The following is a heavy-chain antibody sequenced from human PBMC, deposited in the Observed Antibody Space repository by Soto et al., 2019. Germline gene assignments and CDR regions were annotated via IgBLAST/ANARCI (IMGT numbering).Heavy chain of an antibody. CDR3: ARVGDGVKGDAFYI. V-gene: IGHV3-21*01. CDR1: GFTFSSYS. D-gene: IGHD3-10*01. J-gene: IGHJ3*02. CDR2: ISSSSSYI. Sequence: VQLVESGGGLVKPGGSLRLSCAASGFTFSSYSMNWVRQAPGKGLEWVSSISSSSSYIYYADSVKGRFTISRDNAKNSLYLQKNSLRAEDTAVYYCARVGDGVKGDAFYIWGQGTMVTVSS.